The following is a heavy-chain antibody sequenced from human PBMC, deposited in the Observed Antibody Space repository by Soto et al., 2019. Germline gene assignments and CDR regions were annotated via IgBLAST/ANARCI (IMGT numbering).Heavy chain of an antibody. V-gene: IGHV1-3*01. CDR1: GSSFTANA. J-gene: IGHJ4*02. Sequence: ASVKVSCKASGSSFTANALHWVRQAPGQRLEWMGCINAGNGNTKYSQKFQGRVTITRDTSASTAYMELSSLRSEDTAVYYCARGWLQDTRDYWGQGTLVTVSS. D-gene: IGHD5-12*01. CDR2: INAGNGNT. CDR3: ARGWLQDTRDY.